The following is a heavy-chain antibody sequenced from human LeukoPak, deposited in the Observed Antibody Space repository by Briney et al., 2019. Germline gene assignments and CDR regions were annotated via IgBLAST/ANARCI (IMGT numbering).Heavy chain of an antibody. J-gene: IGHJ3*02. CDR1: GGSFSGYY. D-gene: IGHD5-12*01. CDR2: INHSGST. Sequence: PSETLSLTCAVYGGSFSGYYWSWIRQPPGKGLEWIGEINHSGSTNYNPSLKSRVTISVDTPKNQFSLKLSSVTAADTAVYYCARYPRTWLQSGTAFDIWGQGTMVTVSS. V-gene: IGHV4-34*01. CDR3: ARYPRTWLQSGTAFDI.